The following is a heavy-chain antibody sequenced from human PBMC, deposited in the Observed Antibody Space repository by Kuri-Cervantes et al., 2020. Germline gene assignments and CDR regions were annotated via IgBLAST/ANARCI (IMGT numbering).Heavy chain of an antibody. J-gene: IGHJ5*02. D-gene: IGHD3-22*01. CDR1: GFTFSSYG. V-gene: IGHV3-33*01. CDR2: IWYDGSNK. CDR3: ARDLGYYDSSGLFDP. Sequence: SCAASGFTFSSYGMHWVRQAPGKGLEWVAVIWYDGSNKYYADSVKGRFTISRDNSKNTLYLQMNSLRGEDTAVYYCARDLGYYDSSGLFDPWGQGTLVTVSS.